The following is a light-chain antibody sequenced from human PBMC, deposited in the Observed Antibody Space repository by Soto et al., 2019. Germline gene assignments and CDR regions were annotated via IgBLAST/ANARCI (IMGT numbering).Light chain of an antibody. J-gene: IGLJ1*01. CDR2: DVS. V-gene: IGLV2-14*01. CDR1: SSDIGDYNY. Sequence: QSVLTQPASVSGSPGQSSTISCTGTSSDIGDYNYVSWYQQHPGKAPKLMIYDVSNRPSGVSNRFSGSKSGYTASLTISGLQAEDEADYYCSSYRRGSTYVFGTGTKVTVL. CDR3: SSYRRGSTYV.